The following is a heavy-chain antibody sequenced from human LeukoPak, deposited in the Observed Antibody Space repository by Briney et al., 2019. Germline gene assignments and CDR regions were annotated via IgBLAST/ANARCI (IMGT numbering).Heavy chain of an antibody. J-gene: IGHJ4*02. CDR3: ATYRQVLLPFES. CDR1: GGSFSGYY. D-gene: IGHD2-8*02. Sequence: ETLSLTCAVYGGSFSGYYWTWVRQPPGKGLEWVSSIFPSGGEIHYADSVRGRFTISRDNSKSTLSLQMNSLRAEDTAIYYCATYRQVLLPFESWGQGTLVTVSS. CDR2: IFPSGGEI. V-gene: IGHV3-23*01.